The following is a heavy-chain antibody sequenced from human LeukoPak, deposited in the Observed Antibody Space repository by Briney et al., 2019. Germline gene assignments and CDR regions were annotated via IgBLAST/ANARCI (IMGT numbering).Heavy chain of an antibody. CDR1: GFTFSGYW. CDR2: ITSDGSST. D-gene: IGHD2-2*01. V-gene: IGHV3-74*01. J-gene: IGHJ4*02. CDR3: AREYSTSWALTY. Sequence: GESLRLSCAASGFTFSGYWMHWVRQAPGKGLVWVSRITSDGSSTRYADSVKGRFTISRDNAKNTLYLQMNSLRAEDTAVYYCAREYSTSWALTYWGQGTLVTVSS.